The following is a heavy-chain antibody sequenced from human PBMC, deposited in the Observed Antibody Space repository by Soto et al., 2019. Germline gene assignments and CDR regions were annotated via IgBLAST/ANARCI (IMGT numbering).Heavy chain of an antibody. J-gene: IGHJ6*02. V-gene: IGHV3-21*01. CDR1: GFTFSSYS. CDR3: ARDRDTAMVWRYYYGMDV. D-gene: IGHD5-18*01. Sequence: VSLRLSCAASGFTFSSYSMNWVRQAPGKGLEWVSSISSSSSYIYYADSVKGRFTISRDNAKNSLYLQMNSLRAEDTAVYYCARDRDTAMVWRYYYGMDVWGQGTTVTVSS. CDR2: ISSSSSYI.